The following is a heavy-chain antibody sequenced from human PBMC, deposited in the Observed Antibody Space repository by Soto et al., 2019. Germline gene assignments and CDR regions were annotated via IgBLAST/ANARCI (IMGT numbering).Heavy chain of an antibody. D-gene: IGHD6-19*01. Sequence: TSEILSLTCTVSGGSISSYYWSWIRQPPGKGLEWIGYIYYSGSTNYNPSLKSRVTISVDTSKNQFSLKLSSVTAADTAVYYCASLTRPYSSGWYWFDPWGQGTLVTVSS. CDR3: ASLTRPYSSGWYWFDP. CDR2: IYYSGST. J-gene: IGHJ5*02. CDR1: GGSISSYY. V-gene: IGHV4-59*01.